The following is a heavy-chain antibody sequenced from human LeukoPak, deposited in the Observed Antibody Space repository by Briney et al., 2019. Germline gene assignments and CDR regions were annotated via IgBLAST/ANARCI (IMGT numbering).Heavy chain of an antibody. V-gene: IGHV3-23*01. D-gene: IGHD3-3*01. CDR3: AKGWSGYFRSPFDL. Sequence: GRSLRLSCVASGFTFRNFAMNWVRQAPGKGLEWVSVVTGDSGTTHYADSVRGRFTISRGNSKNSVYLQMNSLRAEDTAIYYCAKGWSGYFRSPFDLWGRGTMVTVSS. J-gene: IGHJ3*01. CDR1: GFTFRNFA. CDR2: VTGDSGTT.